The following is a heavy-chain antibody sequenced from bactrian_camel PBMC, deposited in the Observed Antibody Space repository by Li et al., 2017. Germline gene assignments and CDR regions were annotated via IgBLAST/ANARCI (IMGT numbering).Heavy chain of an antibody. CDR3: AAGLAYCSGGYWLAQDEYRH. J-gene: IGHJ4*01. Sequence: HVQLVESGGGSVQAGGSLRLSCEGSGFTDSNYCMGWFRQAPGKEREGVAGIDSDGRIRYTDSVKGRFTISEDNANNALYLQMNSLKPEDTAMYYCAAGLAYCSGGYWLAQDEYRHWGQGTQVTVS. V-gene: IGHV3S55*01. CDR1: GFTDSNYC. CDR2: IDSDGRI. D-gene: IGHD2*01.